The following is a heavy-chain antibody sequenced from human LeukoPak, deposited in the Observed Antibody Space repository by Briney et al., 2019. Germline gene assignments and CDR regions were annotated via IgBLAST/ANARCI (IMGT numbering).Heavy chain of an antibody. CDR3: ARLTKYYYDSSGYYDAFDI. V-gene: IGHV5-51*01. Sequence: GESLKISCKGSGYRFTSYWIGWVRQMPGKGLEWMGIIYPGDSDTRYSPSFQGQVTISADKSISTAYLQWSSLKASDTAMYYCARLTKYYYDSSGYYDAFDIWGQGTMVTVSS. J-gene: IGHJ3*02. CDR1: GYRFTSYW. D-gene: IGHD3-22*01. CDR2: IYPGDSDT.